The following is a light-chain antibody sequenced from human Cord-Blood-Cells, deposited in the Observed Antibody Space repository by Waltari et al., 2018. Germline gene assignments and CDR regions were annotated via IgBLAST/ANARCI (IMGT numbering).Light chain of an antibody. CDR3: QQYNRT. CDR1: QRISSW. J-gene: IGKJ1*01. V-gene: IGKV1-5*03. CDR2: KAS. Sequence: DIQMTQSASTLSASVGDRFTITCRASQRISSWLAWYQQKPGKAPKLLIYKASSLESGVPSRFSGSGSGTEFTLTISSLQPDDFATYYCQQYNRTFGQGTKVEIK.